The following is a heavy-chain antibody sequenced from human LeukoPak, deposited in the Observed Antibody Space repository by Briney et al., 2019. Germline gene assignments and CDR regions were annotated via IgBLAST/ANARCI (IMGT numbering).Heavy chain of an antibody. CDR1: GYTFTGYY. J-gene: IGHJ4*02. D-gene: IGHD3-10*01. CDR3: ARALGRGYYRSGSYYN. V-gene: IGHV1-2*06. Sequence: AAVKVSCKASGYTFTGYYMHWVRQAPGQGLEWVGRINPNSGGTNYAKKFQGRVTMTRDTSISTAHMELSRLRSDDTAVYYCARALGRGYYRSGSYYNWGQGTLVTVSS. CDR2: INPNSGGT.